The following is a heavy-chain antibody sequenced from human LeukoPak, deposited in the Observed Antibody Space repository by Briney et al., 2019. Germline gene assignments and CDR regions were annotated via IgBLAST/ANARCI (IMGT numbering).Heavy chain of an antibody. CDR3: ARAWGWQWLVDIDY. CDR1: GGTFSSYA. Sequence: ASVKLSCTASGGTFSSYAISWVRHGPGQGLEWMGWISAYNGNTNYAQKLQGRVTMTTDTSTSTAYMELRSLRSDDTAVYYCARAWGWQWLVDIDYWGQGTLVTVSS. CDR2: ISAYNGNT. D-gene: IGHD6-19*01. V-gene: IGHV1-18*01. J-gene: IGHJ4*02.